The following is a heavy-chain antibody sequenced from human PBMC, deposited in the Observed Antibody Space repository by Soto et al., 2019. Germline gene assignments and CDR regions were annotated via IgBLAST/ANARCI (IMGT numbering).Heavy chain of an antibody. Sequence: ASVKVSCKASGYTFTSYAMHWVRQAPGQRLEWMGWINAGNGNTKYSQKFQGRVTITRDTSASTAYMELSSLRSEDTAVYYCARGGYCSSTSCIDAFDIWGQGTMVTVSS. CDR2: INAGNGNT. D-gene: IGHD2-2*01. J-gene: IGHJ3*02. V-gene: IGHV1-3*01. CDR1: GYTFTSYA. CDR3: ARGGYCSSTSCIDAFDI.